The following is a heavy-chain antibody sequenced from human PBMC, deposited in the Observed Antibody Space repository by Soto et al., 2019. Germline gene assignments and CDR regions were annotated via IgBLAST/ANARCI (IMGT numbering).Heavy chain of an antibody. CDR1: GGTFSSYA. V-gene: IGHV1-69*01. J-gene: IGHJ6*02. CDR3: GGSRGAARAYYGIDV. Sequence: QVQLVQSGAEVKKPGSSVKVSCKASGGTFSSYAISWVRQAPGQGLEWMGGIIPIFGTANYAQKFQGRVTITEDESTSTAYMEVSSLRSEDTAVYYCGGSRGAARAYYGIDVWGQGTTVTVSS. D-gene: IGHD6-6*01. CDR2: IIPIFGTA.